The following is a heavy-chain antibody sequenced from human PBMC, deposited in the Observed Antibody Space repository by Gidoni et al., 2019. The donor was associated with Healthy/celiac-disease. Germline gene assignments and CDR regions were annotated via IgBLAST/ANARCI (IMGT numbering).Heavy chain of an antibody. CDR1: GYTFPGSY. D-gene: IGHD3-10*01. J-gene: IGHJ6*02. CDR3: ARDGTGGYMVRGVTLPNSDYGMDV. Sequence: QVQLVQSGAEVKKPGASVKVSCKASGYTFPGSYMHWVRQAPGQGLEWMGWLNPNSGGTNYAQKCQGRGTMTRDTSISTAYMELSRLRSDDTAVYYCARDGTGGYMVRGVTLPNSDYGMDVWGQGTTVTVSS. V-gene: IGHV1-2*02. CDR2: LNPNSGGT.